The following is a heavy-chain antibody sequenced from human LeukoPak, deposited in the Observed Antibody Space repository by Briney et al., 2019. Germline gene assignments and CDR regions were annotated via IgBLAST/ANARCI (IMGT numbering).Heavy chain of an antibody. Sequence: PSETLSLTCAVYGGSFSGYYWSWIRQPPGKGLEWIGEINHSGSTNYNPSLKSRVTISVDTSKNQFSLKLSSVTAADTAVYYCARLNYYDILTGYYGYYFDYWGQGTLVTVSS. CDR3: ARLNYYDILTGYYGYYFDY. V-gene: IGHV4-34*01. CDR2: INHSGST. J-gene: IGHJ4*02. D-gene: IGHD3-9*01. CDR1: GGSFSGYY.